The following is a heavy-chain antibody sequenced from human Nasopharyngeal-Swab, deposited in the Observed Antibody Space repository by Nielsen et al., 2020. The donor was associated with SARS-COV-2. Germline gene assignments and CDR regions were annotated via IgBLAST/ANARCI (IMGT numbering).Heavy chain of an antibody. CDR2: IVPFLGIL. Sequence: SVKVSCKASGGTFGNFAINWLRQAPGQGLEWMGRIVPFLGILNYSQRFQGRVTMTRDTSTSTVSMELSSLRSDDTAVYYCARDAKDCSSTSCSIYFSHYMDVWGKGTTVTVSS. CDR3: ARDAKDCSSTSCSIYFSHYMDV. D-gene: IGHD2-2*01. CDR1: GGTFGNFA. J-gene: IGHJ6*03. V-gene: IGHV1-69*04.